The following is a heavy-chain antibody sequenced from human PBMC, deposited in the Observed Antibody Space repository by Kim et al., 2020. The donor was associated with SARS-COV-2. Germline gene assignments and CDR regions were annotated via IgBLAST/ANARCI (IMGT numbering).Heavy chain of an antibody. Sequence: GGSLRLSCAASGFTFSSYEMNWVRQAPGKGLEWVSYISSSGSTIYYADSVKGRFTISRDNAKNSLYLQMNSLRAEDTAVYYCARSGDDYSNPVGSWFDPWGQGTLVTVSS. CDR2: ISSSGSTI. V-gene: IGHV3-48*03. CDR3: ARSGDDYSNPVGSWFDP. J-gene: IGHJ5*02. D-gene: IGHD4-4*01. CDR1: GFTFSSYE.